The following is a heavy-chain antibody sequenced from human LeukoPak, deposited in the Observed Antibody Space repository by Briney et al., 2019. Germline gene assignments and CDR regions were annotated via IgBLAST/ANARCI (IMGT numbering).Heavy chain of an antibody. Sequence: SETLSLTCTVSGGSISSGDYYWSWIRQPPGKGLEWIGYIYYSGSTYYNPSLKSRVTISVDTSKNQFSLKLSSATAADTAVYYCVSSIFGVVNFDYWGQGTLVTVSS. J-gene: IGHJ4*02. CDR3: VSSIFGVVNFDY. V-gene: IGHV4-30-4*08. CDR2: IYYSGST. CDR1: GGSISSGDYY. D-gene: IGHD3-3*01.